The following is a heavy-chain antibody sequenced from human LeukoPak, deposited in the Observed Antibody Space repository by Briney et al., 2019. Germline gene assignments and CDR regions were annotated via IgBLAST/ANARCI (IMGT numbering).Heavy chain of an antibody. Sequence: GGSLRLSCAASGFTFSGFGMHWVRQAPGKGLEWVAVIWYDGSNKYYADTVKGRFTISRDNPKNTLYVQMNSLRAEDTAVYYCARGRGADYGGNSGYFDYWGQGTLVTVSS. CDR2: IWYDGSNK. J-gene: IGHJ4*02. CDR1: GFTFSGFG. D-gene: IGHD4-23*01. V-gene: IGHV3-33*01. CDR3: ARGRGADYGGNSGYFDY.